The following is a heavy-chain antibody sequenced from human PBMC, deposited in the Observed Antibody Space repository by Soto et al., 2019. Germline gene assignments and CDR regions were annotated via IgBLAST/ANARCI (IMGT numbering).Heavy chain of an antibody. J-gene: IGHJ6*02. D-gene: IGHD2-2*01. Sequence: SETLSLTCTVSGGSISSYYWSWIRQPPGKGLEWIGYIYYSGSTNYNPSLKSRVTISVDTSKNQFSLKLSSVTAADTAVYYCARSNTCPYQLLGMCYYYYGMDVWGQGTTVTVSS. V-gene: IGHV4-59*01. CDR3: ARSNTCPYQLLGMCYYYYGMDV. CDR2: IYYSGST. CDR1: GGSISSYY.